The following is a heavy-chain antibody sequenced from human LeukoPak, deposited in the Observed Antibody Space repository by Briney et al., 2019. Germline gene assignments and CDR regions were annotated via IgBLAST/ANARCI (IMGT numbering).Heavy chain of an antibody. J-gene: IGHJ6*03. CDR3: ATWPHCSSTSCYGNYYYYYMDV. Sequence: GSSAKVSCKASGGTFSSYAISWVRQAPGQGLEWMGRIIPIFGTANYAQKFQGRVTITTDESTSTAYMELSSLRSEDTAVYYCATWPHCSSTSCYGNYYYYYMDVWGKGTTVTVSS. CDR2: IIPIFGTA. D-gene: IGHD2-2*01. CDR1: GGTFSSYA. V-gene: IGHV1-69*05.